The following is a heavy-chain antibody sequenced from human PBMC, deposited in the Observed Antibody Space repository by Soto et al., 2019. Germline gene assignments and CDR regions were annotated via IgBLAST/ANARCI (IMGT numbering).Heavy chain of an antibody. J-gene: IGHJ6*02. D-gene: IGHD3-3*01. CDR1: GFTFSSYA. V-gene: IGHV3-23*01. CDR3: AKDLEVTIFGVVMVGMDV. Sequence: GGSLRLSCAASGFTFSSYAMSWVRQAPGKGLEWVSAISGSGGSTYYADSVKGRFTISRDNSKNTLYLQMNSLRAEDTAVYYCAKDLEVTIFGVVMVGMDVWGQGTTVTVSS. CDR2: ISGSGGST.